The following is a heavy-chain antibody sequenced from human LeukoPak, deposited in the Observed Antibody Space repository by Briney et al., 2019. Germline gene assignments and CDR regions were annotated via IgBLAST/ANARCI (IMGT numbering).Heavy chain of an antibody. V-gene: IGHV3-9*01. CDR1: GFTFHHYA. J-gene: IGHJ4*02. CDR3: GKDKGRYYYIFDY. Sequence: GGSLRLSRVASGFTFHHYAMHWLRQAPGKGLEWVSGISWNSGSLGYAYSVKDRSTLSRDNDKNYLYLQTNSLRPEGADFYDCGKDKGRYYYIFDYWGQGTLVTVSS. CDR2: ISWNSGSL. D-gene: IGHD3-10*01.